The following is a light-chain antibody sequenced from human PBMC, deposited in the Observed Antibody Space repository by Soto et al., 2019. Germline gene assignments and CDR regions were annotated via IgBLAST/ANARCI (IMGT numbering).Light chain of an antibody. CDR1: QSISSW. J-gene: IGKJ1*01. V-gene: IGKV1-5*03. CDR2: KSS. Sequence: DIQMTHSPSTLSASVGDRVTITCRASQSISSWLAWYQQQPGKAPKLLIYKSSILENGVPSRFSGGGSGTEFTLTISSLQPDDFATYYCQQYGAFGQGTKVDIK. CDR3: QQYGA.